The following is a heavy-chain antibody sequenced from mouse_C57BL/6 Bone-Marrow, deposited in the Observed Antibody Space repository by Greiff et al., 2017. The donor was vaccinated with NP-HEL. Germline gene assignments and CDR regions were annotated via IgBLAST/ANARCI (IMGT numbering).Heavy chain of an antibody. J-gene: IGHJ3*01. D-gene: IGHD4-1*01. CDR1: GFTFSDYG. Sequence: EVMLVESGGGLVQPGGSLKLSCAASGFTFSDYGMAWVRQAPRKGPEWVAFISNLAYSIYYADTVTGRFTISRENAKNTLYLEMSSLRSEDTAMYYCARLDWDVGFAYWGQGTLVTVSA. CDR3: ARLDWDVGFAY. V-gene: IGHV5-15*01. CDR2: ISNLAYSI.